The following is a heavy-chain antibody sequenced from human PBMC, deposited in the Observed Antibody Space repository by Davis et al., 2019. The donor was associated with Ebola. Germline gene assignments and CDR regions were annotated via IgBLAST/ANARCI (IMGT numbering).Heavy chain of an antibody. CDR3: ARGMGFGGVIVIGAFDI. D-gene: IGHD3-16*02. J-gene: IGHJ3*02. CDR1: GGSISSGDYY. Sequence: PSETLSLTCTVSGGSISSGDYYWSWIRQPPGKGLEWIGYIYYSGSTYYNPSLKSRVTISVDTSKNQFSLKLSSVTAADTAVYYCARGMGFGGVIVIGAFDIWGQGTMVTVSS. V-gene: IGHV4-30-4*02. CDR2: IYYSGST.